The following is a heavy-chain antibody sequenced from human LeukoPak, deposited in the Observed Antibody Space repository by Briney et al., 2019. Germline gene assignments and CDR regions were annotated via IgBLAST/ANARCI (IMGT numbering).Heavy chain of an antibody. CDR3: GRDQGGSIGWYGDY. V-gene: IGHV3-30*04. J-gene: IGHJ4*02. CDR1: GFTFSSYA. CDR2: ISNDGTNK. D-gene: IGHD6-19*01. Sequence: GGSLRLSCAAPGFTFSSYAMDWVRQAPGKGLEWVAFISNDGTNKYYADSVKGRFTISRDNSKNTLYLQMNSLRAEDTAVYYCGRDQGGSIGWYGDYWGQGTLVTVSS.